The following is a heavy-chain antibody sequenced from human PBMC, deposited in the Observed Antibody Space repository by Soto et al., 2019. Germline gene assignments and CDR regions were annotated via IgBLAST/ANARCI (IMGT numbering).Heavy chain of an antibody. CDR1: GFTFSSYA. V-gene: IGHV3-23*01. Sequence: AGSLTLSRAASGFTFSSYALTWVRQAPGKGLEYVSSITGSGAGTFYADSVKGRFTISRDNSRNTLYLQLSSLRAEDTAIYFCAKDPNGDYVGAFDSWGQGSLVTVSS. CDR2: ITGSGAGT. J-gene: IGHJ4*02. D-gene: IGHD4-17*01. CDR3: AKDPNGDYVGAFDS.